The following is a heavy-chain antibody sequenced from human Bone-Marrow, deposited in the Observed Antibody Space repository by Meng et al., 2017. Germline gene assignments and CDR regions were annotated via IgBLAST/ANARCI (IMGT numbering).Heavy chain of an antibody. Sequence: SETLSLTCTVSGGSISSYYWSWIRQPPGKGLEWIGYIYYSGSTNYNPSLKSRVTISVDTSKNQFSLKLSSVTAADAAVYYCAGGIVGALYWGQGTLVTVSS. V-gene: IGHV4-59*12. CDR3: AGGIVGALY. D-gene: IGHD1-26*01. J-gene: IGHJ4*02. CDR2: IYYSGST. CDR1: GGSISSYY.